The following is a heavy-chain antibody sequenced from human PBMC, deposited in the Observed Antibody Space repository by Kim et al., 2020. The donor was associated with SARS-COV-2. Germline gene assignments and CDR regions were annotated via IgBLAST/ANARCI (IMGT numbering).Heavy chain of an antibody. Sequence: GGSLRLSCAASGFTFSSYAMSWVRQAPGKGLEWVSVISGSGGSTYYADSVKGRFTISRDNSKNTLYLQMNSLRAEDTAVYYCVKDGARGYCSGGSCYGTFDYWGQGTLVTVSS. V-gene: IGHV3-23*01. CDR2: ISGSGGST. D-gene: IGHD2-15*01. CDR3: VKDGARGYCSGGSCYGTFDY. J-gene: IGHJ4*02. CDR1: GFTFSSYA.